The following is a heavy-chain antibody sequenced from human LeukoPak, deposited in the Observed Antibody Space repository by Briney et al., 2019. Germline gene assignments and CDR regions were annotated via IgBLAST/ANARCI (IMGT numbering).Heavy chain of an antibody. D-gene: IGHD2-8*02. CDR3: AKDLNAGWWSDY. CDR2: ISGSGGST. V-gene: IGHV3-23*01. Sequence: GGSLRLSCAASGFTFNNYWLIWVRQAPGKGLEWVSAISGSGGSTYYADSVKGRFTISRDNSKNTLYLQMNSLRAEDTAVYYCAKDLNAGWWSDYWGQGTLVTVSS. J-gene: IGHJ4*02. CDR1: GFTFNNYW.